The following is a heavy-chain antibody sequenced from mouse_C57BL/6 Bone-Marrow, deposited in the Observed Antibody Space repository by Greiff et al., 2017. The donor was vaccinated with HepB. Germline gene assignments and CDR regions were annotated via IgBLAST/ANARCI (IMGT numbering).Heavy chain of an antibody. CDR3: ARNGVYYGSSFFFDY. V-gene: IGHV2-2*01. D-gene: IGHD1-1*01. J-gene: IGHJ2*01. CDR1: GFSLTSYG. CDR2: IWSGGST. Sequence: VKLVESGPGLVQPSQSLSITCTVSGFSLTSYGVHWVRQSPGKGLEWLGVIWSGGSTDYNAAFISRLSISKDNSKSQVFFKMNSLQADDTAIYYCARNGVYYGSSFFFDYWGQGTTLTVSS.